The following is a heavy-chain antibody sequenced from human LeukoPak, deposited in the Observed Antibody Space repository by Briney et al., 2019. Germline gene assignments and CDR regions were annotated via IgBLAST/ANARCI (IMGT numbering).Heavy chain of an antibody. V-gene: IGHV3-30*18. Sequence: GRSLRLSCAASGFTFGSYAMHWVRQAPGKGLEWVAVISYDGSNKYYADSVKGRFTISRDNSKSTLYLQMNSLRAEDTAVYYCAKSYYYDKLAYYWGQGTLVTVSS. D-gene: IGHD3-22*01. CDR1: GFTFGSYA. J-gene: IGHJ4*02. CDR3: AKSYYYDKLAYY. CDR2: ISYDGSNK.